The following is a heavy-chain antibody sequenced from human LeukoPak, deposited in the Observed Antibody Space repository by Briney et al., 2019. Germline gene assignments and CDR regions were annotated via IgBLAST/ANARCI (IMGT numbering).Heavy chain of an antibody. V-gene: IGHV4-38-2*02. CDR3: AREVRYFDWLLGDYYYYYMDV. CDR1: GYSISSGYY. J-gene: IGHJ6*03. Sequence: SETLSLTCTVSGYSISSGYYWGWSRQPPGKGLEWIGTIYHSGNTYYNPSLASRVIILVDTSKNEFSLQLGSVTAADTAVYYCAREVRYFDWLLGDYYYYYMDVWGKGTTVTISS. CDR2: IYHSGNT. D-gene: IGHD3-9*01.